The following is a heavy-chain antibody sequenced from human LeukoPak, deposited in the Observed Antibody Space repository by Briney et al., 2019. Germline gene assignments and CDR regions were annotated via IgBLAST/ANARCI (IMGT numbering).Heavy chain of an antibody. D-gene: IGHD6-19*01. V-gene: IGHV3-23*01. J-gene: IGHJ4*02. CDR1: GFPFSSYA. CDR3: AKDRRIAVAGQEIDY. CDR2: ISGSGGST. Sequence: PGASLRLSCAASGFPFSSYAMSWVRQAPGKGLEWVSAISGSGGSTYYADSVKGRFTTSRDNSKNTLYLQMNSLRAEDTAVYYCAKDRRIAVAGQEIDYWGQGTLVTVSS.